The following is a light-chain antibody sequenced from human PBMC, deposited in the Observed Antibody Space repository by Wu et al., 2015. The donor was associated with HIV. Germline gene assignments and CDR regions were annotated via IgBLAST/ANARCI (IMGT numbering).Light chain of an antibody. CDR1: QSVSSSY. Sequence: EIVLTQSPGTLSLSPGERATLSCRASQSVSSSYLAWYQQKPGQAPRLLIYDTSNRATGIPARFSGSGSGTDFTLTISSLESEDFAVYYCQHYGNSPYTFGQGTKLEIK. CDR2: DTS. V-gene: IGKV3-20*01. CDR3: QHYGNSPYT. J-gene: IGKJ2*01.